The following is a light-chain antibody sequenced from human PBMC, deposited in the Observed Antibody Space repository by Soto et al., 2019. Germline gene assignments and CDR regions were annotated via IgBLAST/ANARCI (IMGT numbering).Light chain of an antibody. CDR1: QSLLHSNGYNY. Sequence: DIVITQSPLSLPVTPGEPASISCRSSQSLLHSNGYNYLDWYLQKPGQPPQFLIYLGSNRASGVPDRFSGSGSGTDFTLKISRVEAEDVGVYYCMQTLQTPRTFGQGTKLEIK. J-gene: IGKJ2*01. CDR2: LGS. V-gene: IGKV2-28*01. CDR3: MQTLQTPRT.